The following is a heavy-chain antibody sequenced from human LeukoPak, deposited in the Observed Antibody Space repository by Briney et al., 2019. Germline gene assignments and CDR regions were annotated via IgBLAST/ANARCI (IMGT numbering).Heavy chain of an antibody. Sequence: SETLSLTCAVYGVSFSGYYWSWIRQPPGKGLEWIGEINHSGSTNYNPSLKSRVTISVDTSKNQFSLKLSSVTAAYTAVYYCARGGQVVTPSPVDYWGQGTLVTVSS. V-gene: IGHV4-34*01. CDR3: ARGGQVVTPSPVDY. CDR1: GVSFSGYY. D-gene: IGHD4-23*01. J-gene: IGHJ4*02. CDR2: INHSGST.